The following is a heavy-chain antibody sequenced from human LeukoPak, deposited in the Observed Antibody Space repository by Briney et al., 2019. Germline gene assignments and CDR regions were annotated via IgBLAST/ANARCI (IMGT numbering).Heavy chain of an antibody. D-gene: IGHD6-6*01. CDR3: LRDLVAARFDS. J-gene: IGHJ5*01. CDR1: GFTFSSYS. CDR2: ISSSSSSYI. V-gene: IGHV3-21*01. Sequence: GGSLRLSCAASGFTFSSYSMNWVRQAPGKGLEWVASISSSSSSYIYYADAVKGRFAISRDNAKNALYLQMNSLRAQHTAVYYCLRDLVAARFDSSGPGTPVTVSS.